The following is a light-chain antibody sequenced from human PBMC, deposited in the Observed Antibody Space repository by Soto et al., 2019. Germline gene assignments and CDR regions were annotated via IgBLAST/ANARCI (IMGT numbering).Light chain of an antibody. CDR3: QQYHSYWT. V-gene: IGKV1-5*03. Sequence: QVTQVPSYLSASVCDSVTITCRASQSIRTWLAWYQQKPGASPKLLIYKASTLDSGVPSRFSGNGSGTDFALTINNVQPEDCATYYCQQYHSYWTFGLGTKVDIK. CDR1: QSIRTW. CDR2: KAS. J-gene: IGKJ1*01.